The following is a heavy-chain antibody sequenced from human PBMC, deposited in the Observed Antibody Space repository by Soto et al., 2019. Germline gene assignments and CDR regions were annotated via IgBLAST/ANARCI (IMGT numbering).Heavy chain of an antibody. Sequence: EVHLLESGGDLVQPGGSLRLSCAASGFTFSSYAMNWVRQVPGKGLEWVSGLSGSGDNTYYADSVKGRFTISRDNSKNTLYLQMNSRRAEDTAIYYCAKEDYYDVSGQFDYWGQGTLVTVSS. J-gene: IGHJ4*02. CDR1: GFTFSSYA. CDR2: LSGSGDNT. CDR3: AKEDYYDVSGQFDY. D-gene: IGHD3-22*01. V-gene: IGHV3-23*01.